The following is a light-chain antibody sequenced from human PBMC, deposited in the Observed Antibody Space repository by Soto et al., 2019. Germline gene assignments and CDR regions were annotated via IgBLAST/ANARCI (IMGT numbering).Light chain of an antibody. CDR2: EVS. V-gene: IGLV2-8*01. J-gene: IGLJ3*02. CDR3: SSYAGSNNLV. Sequence: QSALTQPPSASGSPGQSVTIPCTGTSSDVGRYNYVSWYQQHPGKAPKLVIYEVSKRPPGVPDRFSGSKSGNTASLTVSGLQAEDEGDDYCSSYAGSNNLVFGGGTKLTVL. CDR1: SSDVGRYNY.